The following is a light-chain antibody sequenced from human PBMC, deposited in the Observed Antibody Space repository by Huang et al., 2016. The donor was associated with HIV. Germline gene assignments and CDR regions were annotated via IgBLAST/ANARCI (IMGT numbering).Light chain of an antibody. J-gene: IGKJ2*01. CDR2: GVS. CDR3: QQYNNWPPYD. CDR1: QSVKKN. Sequence: DMVMTQSPGTLSVSPGERATLSCRASQSVKKNLAWYQQKPGQAPRLLISGVSTRDTGVPARFSGNGSETEFTLTITSVQSKDSAVYYCQQYNNWPPYDFGQGTKLEIK. V-gene: IGKV3-15*01.